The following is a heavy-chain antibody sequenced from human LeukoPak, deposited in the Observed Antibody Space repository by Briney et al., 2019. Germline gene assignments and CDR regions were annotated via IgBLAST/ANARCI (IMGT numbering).Heavy chain of an antibody. CDR1: GGTFSSYA. D-gene: IGHD6-6*01. Sequence: SVKVSCKASGGTFSSYAISWVRQAPGQGLEWMGGIIPIFGTANYAQKFQGRVTITADESTSTAYMELSSLRSEDTAVYYCARDLRYSSSSNWFDPWGQGTLVTVSS. V-gene: IGHV1-69*01. CDR2: IIPIFGTA. J-gene: IGHJ5*02. CDR3: ARDLRYSSSSNWFDP.